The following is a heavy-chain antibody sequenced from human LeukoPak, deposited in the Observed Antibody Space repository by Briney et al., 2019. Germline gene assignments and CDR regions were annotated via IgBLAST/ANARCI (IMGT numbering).Heavy chain of an antibody. D-gene: IGHD6-13*01. V-gene: IGHV3-9*03. CDR3: AKEGSSWSTFDY. CDR2: ISWNSRSM. CDR1: GLTFNDYA. Sequence: GGSLSLSCATSGLTFNDYAMYWVRQAPGKGLEWVSGISWNSRSMAYADSVKGRFTISRDNAKMALYLQMNSLRAEDMALYYCAKEGSSWSTFDYWGQGTLVTVSS. J-gene: IGHJ4*02.